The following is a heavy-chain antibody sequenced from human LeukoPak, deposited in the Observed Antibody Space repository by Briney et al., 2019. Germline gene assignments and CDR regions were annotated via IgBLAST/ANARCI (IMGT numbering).Heavy chain of an antibody. D-gene: IGHD3-10*01. J-gene: IGHJ6*02. CDR2: ITGSIYFSGST. V-gene: IGHV4-59*01. Sequence: SETLSLTCTVSGGSINNYYWNWIRQPPGRGLEWIGYITGSIYFSGSTKYDPSLESRVTMSVDTSKNQFSLTLSSVAAADTAVYYCARDSRDYGSGSYWDVWGQGTTVTVSS. CDR3: ARDSRDYGSGSYWDV. CDR1: GGSINNYY.